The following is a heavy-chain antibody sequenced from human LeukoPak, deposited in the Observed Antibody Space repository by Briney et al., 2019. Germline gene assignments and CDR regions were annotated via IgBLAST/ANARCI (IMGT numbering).Heavy chain of an antibody. CDR1: GFTFSSYW. CDR3: ARVEYSSSLGVDWFDP. J-gene: IGHJ5*02. V-gene: IGHV3-7*01. D-gene: IGHD6-6*01. Sequence: SGGSLRLSCAASGFTFSSYWMSWVRQAPGKGLEWVANIKQDGSEKYYVDSVKGRFTISRDNAKNSLYLQMNSLRAEDTAVYYCARVEYSSSLGVDWFDPWGQGTLVTVSS. CDR2: IKQDGSEK.